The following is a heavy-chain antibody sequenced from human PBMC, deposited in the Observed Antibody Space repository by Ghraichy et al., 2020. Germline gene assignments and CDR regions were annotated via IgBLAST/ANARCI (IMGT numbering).Heavy chain of an antibody. CDR1: GGSFSGYY. Sequence: SQTLSLTCAVYGGSFSGYYWSWIRQPPGKGLEWIGEINHSGSTNYNPSLKSRVTISVDTSKNQFSLKLSSVTAADTAVYYCARGQLYRALYCSGGSCYSGTHGWWFDPWGQGTLVTVSS. J-gene: IGHJ5*02. CDR3: ARGQLYRALYCSGGSCYSGTHGWWFDP. V-gene: IGHV4-34*01. D-gene: IGHD2-15*01. CDR2: INHSGST.